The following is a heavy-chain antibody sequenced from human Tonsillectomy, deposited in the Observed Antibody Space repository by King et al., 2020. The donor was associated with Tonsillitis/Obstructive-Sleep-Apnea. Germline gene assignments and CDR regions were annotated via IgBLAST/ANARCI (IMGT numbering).Heavy chain of an antibody. CDR3: ARDMVLEAGGDAFDI. D-gene: IGHD2-8*01. CDR1: GGSISSYS. J-gene: IGHJ3*02. V-gene: IGHV4-59*01. Sequence: QLQESGPGLVKPSETLSLTCTVSGGSISSYSWSWIRQPPGKGLEWIGYMYYSGSTNYNPSLKSRVTISVDTSKNQFSLKLSSVTAADTAMYYCARDMVLEAGGDAFDIWGQGTMVTVSS. CDR2: MYYSGST.